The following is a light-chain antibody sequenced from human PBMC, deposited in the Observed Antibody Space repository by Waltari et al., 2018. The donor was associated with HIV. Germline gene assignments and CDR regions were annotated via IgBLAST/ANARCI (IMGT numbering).Light chain of an antibody. CDR1: QSVSSNL. Sequence: IVLTQSPGSLSLSPGERVTLSCRASQSVSSNLLAWYQQKPGQAPRLLIYGASSRAAGIPDFSLSISRVEPEDFAMYYCHQYEISPGTFGQGT. V-gene: IGKV3-20*01. CDR3: HQYEISPGT. CDR2: GAS. J-gene: IGKJ1*01.